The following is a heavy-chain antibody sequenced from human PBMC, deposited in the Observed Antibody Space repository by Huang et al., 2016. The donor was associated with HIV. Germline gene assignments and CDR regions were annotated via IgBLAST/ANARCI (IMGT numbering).Heavy chain of an antibody. Sequence: EVELVESGGGLVKPGGSLRLSCAASGFAFSSYGMNWVRQAPGKGLGWVAFIGGASSYIYYADSGKGRVTISRDNAKSSIYLQLDSLRAEDTAVYYCAYQQWLVGGLNHWGQGTLVVVSS. CDR3: AYQQWLVGGLNH. V-gene: IGHV3-21*02. D-gene: IGHD6-19*01. CDR2: IGGASSYI. J-gene: IGHJ5*02. CDR1: GFAFSSYG.